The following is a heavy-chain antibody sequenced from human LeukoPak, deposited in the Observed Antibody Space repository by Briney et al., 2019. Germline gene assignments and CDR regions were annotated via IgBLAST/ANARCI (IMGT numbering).Heavy chain of an antibody. CDR3: VTSYSSSS. D-gene: IGHD6-13*01. J-gene: IGHJ4*02. V-gene: IGHV4-39*01. Sequence: SETLSLTCTVSGGSISSSSYYWGWIRQPPGKGLEWIGSIYYSGSTYYNPSLKSRVTISVDTSKNQFSLKLSSVTAADTAVYYCVTSYSSSSWGQGTLVTVSS. CDR2: IYYSGST. CDR1: GGSISSSSYY.